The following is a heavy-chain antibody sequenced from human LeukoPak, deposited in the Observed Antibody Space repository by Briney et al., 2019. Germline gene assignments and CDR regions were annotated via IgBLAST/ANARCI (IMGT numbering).Heavy chain of an antibody. V-gene: IGHV3-66*02. D-gene: IGHD3-3*01. CDR2: IYSGGDT. J-gene: IGHJ4*02. CDR3: AKISFMDFWSGYHDY. CDR1: GFTVSSNY. Sequence: PGGSLRLSCAASGFTVSSNYMGWVRQAPGKGLDWVSVIYSGGDTYYADSVKGRFTISRDNSKNTLYLQMNSLRAEDTAVYYCAKISFMDFWSGYHDYWGQGTLVTVSS.